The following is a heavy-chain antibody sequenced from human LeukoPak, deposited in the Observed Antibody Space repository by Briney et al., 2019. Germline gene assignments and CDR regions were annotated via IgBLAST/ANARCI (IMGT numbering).Heavy chain of an antibody. Sequence: SETLSLTCTVSGDSIGSSSYYWGWIRQPPGKGLEWIGYIYYSGSTYYNPSLKSRVTISVDTSKNQFSLKLSSVTAADTAVYYCASANLLYYDFDYWGQGTLVTVSS. CDR3: ASANLLYYDFDY. CDR2: IYYSGST. V-gene: IGHV4-39*07. D-gene: IGHD3-3*01. J-gene: IGHJ4*02. CDR1: GDSIGSSSYY.